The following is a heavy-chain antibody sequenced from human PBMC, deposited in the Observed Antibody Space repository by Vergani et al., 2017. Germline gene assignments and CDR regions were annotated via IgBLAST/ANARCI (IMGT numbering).Heavy chain of an antibody. CDR2: IWYDGSNK. Sequence: QVQLVESGGGVVQPGRSLRLSCAASGFTFSSYRMHWVRQAPGKGLEWVAVIWYDGSNKYYADSVKGRFTISRDNSKNTLYLQMNSLRAEDTAVYYCARGPGYYYVGYFQHWGQGTLVTVSS. D-gene: IGHD3-10*02. J-gene: IGHJ1*01. CDR3: ARGPGYYYVGYFQH. V-gene: IGHV3-33*01. CDR1: GFTFSSYR.